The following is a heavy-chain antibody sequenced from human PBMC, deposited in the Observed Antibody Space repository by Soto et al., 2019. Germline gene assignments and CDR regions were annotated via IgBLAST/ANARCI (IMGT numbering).Heavy chain of an antibody. D-gene: IGHD3-9*01. CDR2: ISAGDGNT. V-gene: IGHV1-3*01. Sequence: GASVKVSCKASGYSFTSYARHWVRQAPGQRLEWMGWISAGDGNTKYSQKFQGRVTITRDTSASTAYMELSSLRSEDTAVYYCARGSALRYFDWLLCWGQGTLVPVSS. J-gene: IGHJ4*02. CDR3: ARGSALRYFDWLLC. CDR1: GYSFTSYA.